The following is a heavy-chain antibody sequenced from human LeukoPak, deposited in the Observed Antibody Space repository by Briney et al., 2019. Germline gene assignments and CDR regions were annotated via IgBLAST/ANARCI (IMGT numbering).Heavy chain of an antibody. Sequence: ASVRVSCKASGFTFTVYYAHWMRQAPGQGREGMGWMNPNSGDTLYAPKFQGRVTMTRDTSLSTAYMELHRLTSDDSAIYYCARWDSDYYHYYSLDVWGQGTAVTVSS. V-gene: IGHV1-2*02. CDR3: ARWDSDYYHYYSLDV. D-gene: IGHD1-26*01. CDR2: MNPNSGDT. J-gene: IGHJ6*01. CDR1: GFTFTVYY.